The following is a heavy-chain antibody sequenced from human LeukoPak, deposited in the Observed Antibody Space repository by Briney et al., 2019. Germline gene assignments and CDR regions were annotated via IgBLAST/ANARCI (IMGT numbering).Heavy chain of an antibody. V-gene: IGHV1-3*01. D-gene: IGHD6-19*01. CDR1: GYTFTSYA. J-gene: IGHJ4*02. Sequence: ASVKVSCKASGYTFTSYAMHWVRQAPGQRLGWMGWINAGNGNTKYSQKFQGRVTITRDTSASTAYMELSSLRSEDTAVYYCARDGYSSGWLAGTEFDYWGQGTLVTVSS. CDR2: INAGNGNT. CDR3: ARDGYSSGWLAGTEFDY.